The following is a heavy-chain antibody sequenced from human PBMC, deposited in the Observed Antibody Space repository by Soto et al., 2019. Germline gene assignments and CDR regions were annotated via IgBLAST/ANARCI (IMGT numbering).Heavy chain of an antibody. CDR2: IDPSDSYT. J-gene: IGHJ4*02. Sequence: GESLKISCKGSGYSFTSYWISWVRQMPGKGLEWMGRIDPSDSYTNYSPSFQGHVTMSADKSISTAYLQWSSLKASDTAMYYCARRRSTRGVIITESDNWGQGTLVTVSS. CDR1: GYSFTSYW. D-gene: IGHD3-10*01. V-gene: IGHV5-10-1*01. CDR3: ARRRSTRGVIITESDN.